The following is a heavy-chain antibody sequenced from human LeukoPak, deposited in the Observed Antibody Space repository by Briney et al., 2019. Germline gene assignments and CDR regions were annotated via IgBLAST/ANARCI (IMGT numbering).Heavy chain of an antibody. CDR1: GGSISSGGYY. J-gene: IGHJ4*02. CDR3: ARDLGYYDRV. Sequence: PSETLSLTCTVSGGSISSGGYYWSWSRQHPEKGLEWIGYIYYSGSTYNNSSLKSRVSISVDTSKNQFSLKLTSVTAADTAVYYCARDLGYYDRVWGQGTLVTVSS. D-gene: IGHD3-22*01. V-gene: IGHV4-31*03. CDR2: IYYSGST.